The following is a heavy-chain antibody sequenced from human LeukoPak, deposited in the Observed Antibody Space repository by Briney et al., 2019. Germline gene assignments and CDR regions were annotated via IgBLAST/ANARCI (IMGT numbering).Heavy chain of an antibody. Sequence: PSETLSLTCAVYGGSFSGYYWSWIRQPPGKGLEWIGEINHSGSTNYNPSLKSRVTISVDTSKNQFPLKLSSVTAADTAVYYCAREYDFWSGGYYYMDVWGKGTTVTVSS. CDR1: GGSFSGYY. CDR3: AREYDFWSGGYYYMDV. J-gene: IGHJ6*03. CDR2: INHSGST. D-gene: IGHD3-3*01. V-gene: IGHV4-34*01.